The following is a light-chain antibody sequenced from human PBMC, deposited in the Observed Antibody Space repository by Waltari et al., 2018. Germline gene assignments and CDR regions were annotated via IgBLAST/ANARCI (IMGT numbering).Light chain of an antibody. CDR3: EEDNNWPALFT. Sequence: MVMTPSPATLPVSPGAIASLSCRASQSVSSNLSWYQQKPGQAPRLIIYGAATRAGGIPARFSGSGSGTELTHTISSLHSEDFAVYYCEEDNNWPALFTFGPGTKV. V-gene: IGKV3D-15*01. J-gene: IGKJ3*01. CDR1: QSVSSN. CDR2: GAA.